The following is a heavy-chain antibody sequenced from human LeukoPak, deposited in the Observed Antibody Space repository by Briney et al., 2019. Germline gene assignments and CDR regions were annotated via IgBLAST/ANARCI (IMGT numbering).Heavy chain of an antibody. CDR3: ARETSYYYYYYMDV. J-gene: IGHJ6*03. V-gene: IGHV4-39*07. CDR1: GFTFSSYS. Sequence: GSLRLSCAASGFTFSSYSMNWVRQPPGKGLEWIGSIYYSGSTYYNPSLKSRVTISVDTSKNQFSLKLSSVTAADTAVYYCARETSYYYYYYMDVWGKGTTVTVSS. CDR2: IYYSGST.